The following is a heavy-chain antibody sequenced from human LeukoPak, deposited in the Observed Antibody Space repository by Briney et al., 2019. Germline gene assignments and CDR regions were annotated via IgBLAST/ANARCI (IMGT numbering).Heavy chain of an antibody. V-gene: IGHV1-2*02. CDR2: INPNSGGT. J-gene: IGHJ4*02. Sequence: ASVKVSCKASGYTFTGYYMHWVRQAPGQGLEWMGWINPNSGGTNYAQKFQGRVTMTRDTSISTAYMELSRLRSDDTAVYYCARATPHFDWLLWIFDCWGQGTLVTVSS. CDR1: GYTFTGYY. CDR3: ARATPHFDWLLWIFDC. D-gene: IGHD3-9*01.